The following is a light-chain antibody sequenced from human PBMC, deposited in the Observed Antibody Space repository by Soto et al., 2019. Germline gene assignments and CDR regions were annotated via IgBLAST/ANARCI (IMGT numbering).Light chain of an antibody. V-gene: IGKV3-15*01. Sequence: EIVMTQSPATLSVSPGERATLSCRASQSVSNNLAWYQQKPGQAPRLLIYGASTRATGIPARFSGSGSGTEFTLTISSLQSEDFAVYYCQQYNNWPFTFGGRPTVQLK. CDR2: GAS. CDR1: QSVSNN. J-gene: IGKJ4*01. CDR3: QQYNNWPFT.